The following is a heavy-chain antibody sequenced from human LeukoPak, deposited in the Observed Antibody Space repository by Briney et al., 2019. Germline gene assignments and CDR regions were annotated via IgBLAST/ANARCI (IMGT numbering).Heavy chain of an antibody. Sequence: QAGGSLRLSCVASGFSFSYHGMNWVRLAPGEGLEWVSGVSPPGGGTYYADSVKGRFTISRDNSKNTLYLQMNSLRAEDTAVYYCAKEKGIVVVINYFDYWGQGTLVTVSS. J-gene: IGHJ4*02. V-gene: IGHV3-23*01. CDR2: VSPPGGGT. D-gene: IGHD3-22*01. CDR3: AKEKGIVVVINYFDY. CDR1: GFSFSYHG.